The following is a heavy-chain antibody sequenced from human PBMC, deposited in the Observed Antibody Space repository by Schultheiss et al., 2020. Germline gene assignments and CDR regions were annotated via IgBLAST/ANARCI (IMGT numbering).Heavy chain of an antibody. Sequence: GAVKVSCRASGYTFTYYYIHWVRQAPGQGLEWMGWMNPNSGGTKYAQNFQGRVTLTRDTSINTAYLELTGLRSDDTAVYYCSRSMTARLWRYRPSFDHWGQGSLVTVSS. CDR2: MNPNSGGT. CDR3: SRSMTARLWRYRPSFDH. D-gene: IGHD6-6*01. J-gene: IGHJ4*02. CDR1: GYTFTYYY. V-gene: IGHV1-2*02.